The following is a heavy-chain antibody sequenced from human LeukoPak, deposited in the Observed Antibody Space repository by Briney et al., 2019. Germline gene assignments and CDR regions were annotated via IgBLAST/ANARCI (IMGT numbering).Heavy chain of an antibody. V-gene: IGHV3-53*01. D-gene: IGHD6-19*01. CDR2: IYSGGST. CDR1: GFTVSSNY. CDR3: ARESRIAVAGTSWFDP. Sequence: GGSLRLSCAASGFTVSSNYMSWVRQAPGKGLEWVSVIYSGGSTYYADSVKGRFTISRDNSKNTLYLQKNSLRAEDTAVYYCARESRIAVAGTSWFDPWGQGTLVTASS. J-gene: IGHJ5*02.